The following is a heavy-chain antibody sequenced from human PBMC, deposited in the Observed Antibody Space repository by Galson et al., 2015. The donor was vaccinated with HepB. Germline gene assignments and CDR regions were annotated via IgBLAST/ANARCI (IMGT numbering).Heavy chain of an antibody. CDR3: ARLGDSGFYGALDI. D-gene: IGHD2-21*02. V-gene: IGHV5-10-1*01. CDR1: GFRLTGYW. Sequence: SGAEVKKPGESLKISCKGSGFRLTGYWIGWVRQMPGKGLEWMGIIYPSDSYTNYSPSFQGHVTISVDKSIDTAYLQWSSLKASDTAMYYCARLGDSGFYGALDIWGQGTMVTVSS. CDR2: IYPSDSYT. J-gene: IGHJ3*02.